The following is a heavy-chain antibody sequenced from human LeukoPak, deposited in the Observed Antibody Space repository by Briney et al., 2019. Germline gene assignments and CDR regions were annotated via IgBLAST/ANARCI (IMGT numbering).Heavy chain of an antibody. CDR3: ARDLATAATADRAFDI. CDR1: GGSISSHY. V-gene: IGHV4-59*11. J-gene: IGHJ3*02. CDR2: IYYSGST. D-gene: IGHD6-13*01. Sequence: SETLALTCTVSGGSISSHYWSWVRQPPAPGLESIGYIYYSGSTNYNPSLKTRVTISVDTSKNQFSLKLSSVTAADTAVYYCARDLATAATADRAFDIWGQGTMVTVSS.